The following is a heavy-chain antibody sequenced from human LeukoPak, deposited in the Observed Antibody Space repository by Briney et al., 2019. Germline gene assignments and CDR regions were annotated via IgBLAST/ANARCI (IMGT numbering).Heavy chain of an antibody. CDR1: GGSISSSSYY. D-gene: IGHD6-19*01. Sequence: SETLSLTCTVSGGSISSSSYYWGWIRQPPGKGLEWIGSIYYSGSTYYSPSLKSRVTISVDTSKNQFSLKLSSVTAADTAVYYCARLGSSGWSVRGDYWGQGTLVTVSS. CDR3: ARLGSSGWSVRGDY. V-gene: IGHV4-39*01. CDR2: IYYSGST. J-gene: IGHJ4*02.